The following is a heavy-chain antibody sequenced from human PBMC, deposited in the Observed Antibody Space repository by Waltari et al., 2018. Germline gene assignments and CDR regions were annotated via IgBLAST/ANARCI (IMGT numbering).Heavy chain of an antibody. CDR2: IGRSSTYT. J-gene: IGHJ6*03. CDR3: ASHLEDFYYYMDV. Sequence: VPLVESGGGLVKPRGSLRRSCAASGFSFNASTMKWVRQTPEKGLEWVSSIGRSSTYTYYADSVKGRFTISRDNAANSLYLEMNALRPEDTAVYYCASHLEDFYYYMDVWGKGTTVTVSS. CDR1: GFSFNAST. V-gene: IGHV3-21*06.